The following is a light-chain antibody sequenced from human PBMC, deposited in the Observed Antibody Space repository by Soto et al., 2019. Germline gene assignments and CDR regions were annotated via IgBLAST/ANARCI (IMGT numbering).Light chain of an antibody. CDR1: SSDVGGYNS. J-gene: IGLJ1*01. Sequence: QSVLTQPASVSGSPGQSITISCTGTSSDVGGYNSVSWYPHHPGKAPKLMIYEVNNRPSGVSNRFSGSKSCNTAALTIFGLQADDEADYYCASYTSSSTYVFGTGTKLTVL. CDR3: ASYTSSSTYV. CDR2: EVN. V-gene: IGLV2-14*01.